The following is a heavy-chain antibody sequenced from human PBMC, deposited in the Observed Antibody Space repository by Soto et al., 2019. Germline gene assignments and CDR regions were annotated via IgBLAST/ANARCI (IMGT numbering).Heavy chain of an antibody. D-gene: IGHD3-10*01. CDR3: ARLDGSGSYYNKYYYHYYMAV. V-gene: IGHV4-61*01. CDR1: GGSVSSGSYY. J-gene: IGHJ6*03. Sequence: PSETLSLTCTVSGGSVSSGSYYWSWIRQPPGKGLEWIGYIYYSGSTNYNPSLKSRVTISVDTSKNQFSLKLSSVTAADTAVYYCARLDGSGSYYNKYYYHYYMAVWGKGTTVTVSS. CDR2: IYYSGST.